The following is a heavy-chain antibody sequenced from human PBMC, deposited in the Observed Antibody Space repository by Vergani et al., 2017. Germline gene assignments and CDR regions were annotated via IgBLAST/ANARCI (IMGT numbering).Heavy chain of an antibody. CDR2: ISSSSSYI. CDR1: GFTFSSYS. D-gene: IGHD3-3*01. V-gene: IGHV3-21*01. CDR3: ARGPLYYDFWSGYRHQDAFDI. Sequence: EVQLVESGGGLVKPGGSLRLSCAASGFTFSSYSMNWVRQAPGKGLEWVSSISSSSSYIYYADSVKGRFTISRDNAKNSLYLQMNSLRAEDTAVYYCARGPLYYDFWSGYRHQDAFDIWGQGTMVTVSS. J-gene: IGHJ3*02.